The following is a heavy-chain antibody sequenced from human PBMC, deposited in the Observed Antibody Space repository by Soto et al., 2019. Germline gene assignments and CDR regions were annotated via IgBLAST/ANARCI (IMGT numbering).Heavy chain of an antibody. V-gene: IGHV3-23*01. CDR3: AEGVSDCSSTSCYAVDY. CDR1: GFTFSNYG. D-gene: IGHD2-2*01. CDR2: ISGGGGDT. J-gene: IGHJ4*02. Sequence: EVQLLESGGGLVQPGGSLRLSCAASGFTFSNYGMTWVRQAPGKGLEWVSGISGGGGDTYADSVKGRFTISRDNSTNALSLQMSSLRVEDTAVYYCAEGVSDCSSTSCYAVDYWGQGTLVTVSS.